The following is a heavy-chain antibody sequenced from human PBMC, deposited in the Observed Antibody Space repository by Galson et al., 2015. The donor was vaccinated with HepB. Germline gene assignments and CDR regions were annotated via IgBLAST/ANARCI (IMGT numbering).Heavy chain of an antibody. CDR3: ARGQVSLGYCSGGSCYSRWFDP. V-gene: IGHV3-30*04. D-gene: IGHD2-15*01. Sequence: SLRLSCAASGFTFSSYAMHWVRQAPGKGLEWVAVMSYDGSNKYYADSVKGRFTISRDNSKNTLYLQMNSLRAEDTAVYYCARGQVSLGYCSGGSCYSRWFDPWGQGTLVTVSS. CDR1: GFTFSSYA. CDR2: MSYDGSNK. J-gene: IGHJ5*02.